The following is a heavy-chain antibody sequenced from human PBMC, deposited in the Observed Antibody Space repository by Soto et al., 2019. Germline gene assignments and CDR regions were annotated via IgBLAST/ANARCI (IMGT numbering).Heavy chain of an antibody. J-gene: IGHJ4*02. V-gene: IGHV1-8*01. CDR1: GYTFTSYD. Sequence: ASVKVSCKASGYTFTSYDINWVRQATGQGLEWMGWMNPNSGNTGYAQKFQGRVTMTRNTSISTAYMELSSLRSEDTAVYYCARGPPRDWDSSSWYFFWGQGTLVTVSS. CDR2: MNPNSGNT. CDR3: ARGPPRDWDSSSWYFF. D-gene: IGHD6-13*01.